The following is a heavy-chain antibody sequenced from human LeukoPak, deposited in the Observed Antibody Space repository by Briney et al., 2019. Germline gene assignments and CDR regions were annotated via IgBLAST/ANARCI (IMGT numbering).Heavy chain of an antibody. CDR1: GFTVSSNY. CDR2: IYSDGSA. CDR3: ASRETVVAAFFDY. Sequence: GGSPRLSCAASGFTVSSNYMSWVRQAPGKGLEWVSLIYSDGSAYYADSVKGRFTISRDNSKNTLYLQMNSLRAEDTAVYYCASRETVVAAFFDYWGQGTLVTVSS. V-gene: IGHV3-53*01. J-gene: IGHJ4*02. D-gene: IGHD2-15*01.